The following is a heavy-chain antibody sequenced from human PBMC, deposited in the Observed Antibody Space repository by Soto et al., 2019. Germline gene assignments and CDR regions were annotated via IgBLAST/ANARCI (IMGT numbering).Heavy chain of an antibody. CDR1: GFTFSGYA. CDR3: ARLQAIYGVLKNGIRFDP. Sequence: PAGSLRLSCAASGFTFSGYAMSWVRQAPGKGLVWGSTINCGADRTYYAESVKGRFTISRDNFKNALDLQMNSLRAEDTAIYYCARLQAIYGVLKNGIRFDPWGQGTLVTVSS. V-gene: IGHV3-23*01. J-gene: IGHJ5*02. CDR2: INCGADRT. D-gene: IGHD3-3*01.